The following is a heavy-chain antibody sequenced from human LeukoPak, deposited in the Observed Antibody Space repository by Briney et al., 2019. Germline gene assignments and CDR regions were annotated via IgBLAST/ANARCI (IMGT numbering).Heavy chain of an antibody. CDR3: ARGTFEYSSSSHPGIAVAGIDP. J-gene: IGHJ5*02. V-gene: IGHV6-1*01. CDR2: TYYRSKWYN. D-gene: IGHD6-19*01. Sequence: SQTLSLTCAISGDSVSSNSAAWNWIRQSPSRGLEWLGRTYYRSKWYNDYAVSVKSRITINPDTSKNQFSLQLNSVTPEDTAVYYCARGTFEYSSSSHPGIAVAGIDPWGQGTLVTVSS. CDR1: GDSVSSNSAA.